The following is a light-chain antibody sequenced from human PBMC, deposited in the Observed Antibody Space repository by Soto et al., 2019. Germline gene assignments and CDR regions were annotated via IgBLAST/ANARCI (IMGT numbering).Light chain of an antibody. CDR3: SSYTSSSALVL. CDR1: SSDVGGHNY. J-gene: IGLJ2*01. Sequence: QSVLTQPASVSGSPGQSITISCTGTSSDVGGHNYVSWYQQHPGKAPKCMIYEVSNRPSGVSNRFSASKSGNTASLTISGLQAEDEADYYCSSYTSSSALVLFGGGTKVTVL. CDR2: EVS. V-gene: IGLV2-14*01.